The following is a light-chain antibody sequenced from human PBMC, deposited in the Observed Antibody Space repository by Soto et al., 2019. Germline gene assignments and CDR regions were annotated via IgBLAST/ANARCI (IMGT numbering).Light chain of an antibody. V-gene: IGKV3-15*01. J-gene: IGKJ1*01. Sequence: EIVMTQSPATLSVSPGERATLSCRASQSVSKNLAWHQQKPGQAPRLLIYGASTRATGIPARFSGSGSGTDFTLTISSLQSEDVAVYYCQQYNKWPWTFGQGTKVEIK. CDR3: QQYNKWPWT. CDR2: GAS. CDR1: QSVSKN.